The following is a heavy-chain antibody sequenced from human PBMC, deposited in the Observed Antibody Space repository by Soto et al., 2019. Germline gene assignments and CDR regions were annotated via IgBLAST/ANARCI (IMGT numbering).Heavy chain of an antibody. J-gene: IGHJ4*02. CDR2: IKPDEGEK. V-gene: IGHV3-7*01. CDR1: GNSLSSSW. CDR3: ATDSGYRSRTSYCLDY. D-gene: IGHD2-2*01. Sequence: GGSLRLSCVGFGNSLSSSWLSWVRQAPGKGLEWVANIKPDEGEKYYVGSVKGRFTVSRDNAKNSLYLQMNSLRVEDTAVYYCATDSGYRSRTSYCLDYWGQGTPVTVSS.